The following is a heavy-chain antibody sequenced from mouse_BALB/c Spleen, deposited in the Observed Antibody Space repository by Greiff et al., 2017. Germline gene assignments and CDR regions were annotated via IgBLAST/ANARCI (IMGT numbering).Heavy chain of an antibody. V-gene: IGHV1-54*01. CDR2: INPGSGGT. CDR3: ARSDYGSSY. Sequence: VQLKESGAELVRPGTSVKVSCKASGYAFTNYLIEWVKQRPGQGLEWIGVINPGSGGTNYNEKFKGKATLTADKSSSTAYMQLSSLTSDDSAVYFCARSDYGSSYWGQGTTLTVSS. D-gene: IGHD1-1*01. J-gene: IGHJ2*01. CDR1: GYAFTNYL.